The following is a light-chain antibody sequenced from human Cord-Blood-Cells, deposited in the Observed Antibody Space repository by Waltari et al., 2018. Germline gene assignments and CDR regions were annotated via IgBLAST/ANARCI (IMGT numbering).Light chain of an antibody. V-gene: IGKV2D-29*01. CDR1: QSLLHRDGKTY. CDR3: MQSIQLPFT. CDR2: EVS. J-gene: IGKJ3*01. Sequence: DIVMTQTPLSLSVTPGQPASISCTSSQSLLHRDGKTYLYWYLQKPGPPPQLLIYEVSNRCSGVPDMFSGSGSGTDCTLKISRVEAEDVVVYYCMQSIQLPFTFGPGTKVDIK.